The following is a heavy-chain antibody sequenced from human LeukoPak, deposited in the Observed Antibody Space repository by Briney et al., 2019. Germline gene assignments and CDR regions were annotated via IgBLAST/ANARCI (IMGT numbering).Heavy chain of an antibody. D-gene: IGHD3-22*01. CDR3: ARPNYYDSSGYPLYYYYYYYMDV. Sequence: GGSLRLSCAASGFTFSSYSMNWVRQAPGKGLEWVSSISSSSSYIYYADSVKGRFTISRDNAKNSLYLQMNSLRAEDTAVYYCARPNYYDSSGYPLYYYYYYYMDVWGKGTTVTISS. CDR1: GFTFSSYS. CDR2: ISSSSSYI. V-gene: IGHV3-21*01. J-gene: IGHJ6*03.